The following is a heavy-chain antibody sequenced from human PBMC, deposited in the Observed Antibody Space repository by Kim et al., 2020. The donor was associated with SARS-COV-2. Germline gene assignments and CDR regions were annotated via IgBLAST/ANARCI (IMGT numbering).Heavy chain of an antibody. V-gene: IGHV6-1*01. Sequence: SQTLSLTCAISGDSVSSNSAAWIWIRQSPSRGLEWLGRTYYRSRWYADYAVSVKSRITINPDTSKNQFSLHLNSVTPEDTAVYYCARVSYNWNIDYWGQGTLVTVSS. CDR3: ARVSYNWNIDY. J-gene: IGHJ4*02. CDR2: TYYRSRWYA. CDR1: GDSVSSNSAA. D-gene: IGHD1-20*01.